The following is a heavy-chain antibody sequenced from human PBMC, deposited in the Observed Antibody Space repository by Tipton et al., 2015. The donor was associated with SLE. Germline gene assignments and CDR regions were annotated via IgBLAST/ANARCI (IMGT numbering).Heavy chain of an antibody. D-gene: IGHD2-15*01. CDR2: INHSGIT. Sequence: TLSLTCVVYDEAFSDYYWTWIRQPPGKGLEWIGEINHSGITNYNPSLKSRVTMSLDSSKNQFSLTLSSVTAADTAVYYCARDISGHFAYWSQGTLVTVSS. CDR3: ARDISGHFAY. J-gene: IGHJ4*02. V-gene: IGHV4-34*10. CDR1: DEAFSDYY.